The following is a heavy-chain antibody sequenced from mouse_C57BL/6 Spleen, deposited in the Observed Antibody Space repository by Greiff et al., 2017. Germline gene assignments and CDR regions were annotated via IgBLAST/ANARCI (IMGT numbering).Heavy chain of an antibody. J-gene: IGHJ1*03. D-gene: IGHD1-1*01. Sequence: EVQRVESGPELVKPGASVKIPCKASGYTFTDYNMDWVKQSHGKSLEWIGDINPNNGGTIYNQKFKGKATLTVDKSSSTAYMGLRSLTSEDTAVYYCARSPPHYYGSSHWYFDVWGTGTTVTVSS. CDR2: INPNNGGT. CDR1: GYTFTDYN. CDR3: ARSPPHYYGSSHWYFDV. V-gene: IGHV1-18*01.